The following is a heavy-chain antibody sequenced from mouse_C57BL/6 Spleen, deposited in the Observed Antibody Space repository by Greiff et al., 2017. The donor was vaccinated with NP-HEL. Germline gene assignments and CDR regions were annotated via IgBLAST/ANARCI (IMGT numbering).Heavy chain of an antibody. CDR3: TTTVVATRYFDV. D-gene: IGHD1-1*01. V-gene: IGHV14-4*01. J-gene: IGHJ1*03. CDR1: GFNIKDDY. CDR2: IDPENGDT. Sequence: VQLQQSGAELVRPGASVKLSCTASGFNIKDDYMPWVKQRPEQGLEWIGWIDPENGDTEYASKFQGKATITADTSSNSAYLQISSLTSEDTAVYYCTTTVVATRYFDVWGTGTTVTVSS.